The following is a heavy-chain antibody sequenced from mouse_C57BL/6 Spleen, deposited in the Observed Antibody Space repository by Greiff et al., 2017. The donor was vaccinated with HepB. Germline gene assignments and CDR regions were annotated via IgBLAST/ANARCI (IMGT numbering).Heavy chain of an antibody. V-gene: IGHV1-53*01. J-gene: IGHJ3*01. CDR3: GRGFYGSSYGAY. D-gene: IGHD1-1*01. CDR1: GYTFTSYW. Sequence: QVHVKQPGTELVKPGASVKLSCKASGYTFTSYWMHWVKQRPGQGLEWIGNINPSNGGTNYNEKFKSKATLTVDKSSSTAYMQLSSLTSEDSAVYYCGRGFYGSSYGAYWGQGTLVTVSA. CDR2: INPSNGGT.